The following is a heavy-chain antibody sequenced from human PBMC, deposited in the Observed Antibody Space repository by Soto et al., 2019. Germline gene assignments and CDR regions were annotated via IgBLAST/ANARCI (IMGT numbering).Heavy chain of an antibody. Sequence: GESLKISCKGSGYSFTSYWIGWVRQMPGKGLEWMGIIYPGDSDTRYSPSFQGQVTISADKSISTAYLQWSSLKASDTAMYYCAGGGVWFFITRTSDYYCTDFRGQAPTVTVPS. CDR1: GYSFTSYW. V-gene: IGHV5-51*01. CDR3: AGGGVWFFITRTSDYYCTDF. D-gene: IGHD3-22*01. CDR2: IYPGDSDT. J-gene: IGHJ6*02.